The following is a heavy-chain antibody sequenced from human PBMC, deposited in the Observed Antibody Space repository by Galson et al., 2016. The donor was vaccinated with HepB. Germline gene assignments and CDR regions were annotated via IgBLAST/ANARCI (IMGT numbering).Heavy chain of an antibody. D-gene: IGHD3-16*01. Sequence: SLRLSCAASGFPFDEYDMSWVRQVPGKGLEWVSGIYRNGGITGYADSVRGRFTISRDNAKNSLSLQMNSLRAEDTAVYFCASNIWGWGQGTLVTVSS. CDR1: GFPFDEYD. CDR3: ASNIWG. V-gene: IGHV3-20*04. J-gene: IGHJ1*01. CDR2: IYRNGGIT.